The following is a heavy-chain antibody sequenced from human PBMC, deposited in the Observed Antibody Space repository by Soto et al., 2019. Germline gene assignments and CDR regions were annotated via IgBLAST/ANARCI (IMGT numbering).Heavy chain of an antibody. CDR1: GFTFSNYY. V-gene: IGHV3-11*01. CDR3: ARSYSSGWEFDY. Sequence: SLRLSCVASGFTFSNYYMSWSRQAPGKGLEWVSYISSTGRTIYYADSVKGRFTVSRDNAQNSLSLKLNSLRVEDTAVYYCARSYSSGWEFDYWGQGTQVTVSS. CDR2: ISSTGRTI. J-gene: IGHJ4*02. D-gene: IGHD6-19*01.